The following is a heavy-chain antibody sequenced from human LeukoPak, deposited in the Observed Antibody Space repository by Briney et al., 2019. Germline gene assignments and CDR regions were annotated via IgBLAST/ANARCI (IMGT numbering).Heavy chain of an antibody. D-gene: IGHD3-10*01. CDR2: IWYDGTDK. Sequence: GGSLRLSCAASGFTFSSYGMHWVRQGPGKGLEWVIFIWYDGTDKNYADSVKGRFTISRDNSKNTLYLQMNSLRAEDTAVYYCARSGSTYYYGMDVWGQGTTVTVSS. J-gene: IGHJ6*02. CDR3: ARSGSTYYYGMDV. CDR1: GFTFSSYG. V-gene: IGHV3-33*01.